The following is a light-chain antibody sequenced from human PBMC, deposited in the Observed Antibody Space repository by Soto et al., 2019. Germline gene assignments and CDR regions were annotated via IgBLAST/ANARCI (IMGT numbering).Light chain of an antibody. CDR3: QQYTGYSQWT. V-gene: IGKV1-5*02. CDR2: DAS. Sequence: IQVTQSASTVSAAVGDRVTIICRASQTISKWLAWYQQKPGQAPKLLIYDASTLESGVPSRFSGSGSGTDFSLTISSLQPVDFATYYCQQYTGYSQWTFGPGTKVDIK. J-gene: IGKJ1*01. CDR1: QTISKW.